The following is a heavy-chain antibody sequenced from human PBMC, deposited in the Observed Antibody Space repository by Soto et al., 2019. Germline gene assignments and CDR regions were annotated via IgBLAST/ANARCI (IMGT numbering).Heavy chain of an antibody. D-gene: IGHD6-13*01. V-gene: IGHV3-11*01. J-gene: IGHJ4*02. CDR1: GFTFSDYY. CDR3: ARKVLLDSWSLDY. Sequence: GGSLRLSCAASGFTFSDYYMSWIRQAPGKGLEWVSYISSSGSTIYYADSVKGRFTISRDNAKNSLYLQMNSLRAEDTAVYYCARKVLLDSWSLDYWGQGTLVTVSS. CDR2: ISSSGSTI.